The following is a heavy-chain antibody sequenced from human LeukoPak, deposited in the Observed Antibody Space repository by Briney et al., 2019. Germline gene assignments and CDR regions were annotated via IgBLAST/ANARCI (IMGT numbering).Heavy chain of an antibody. CDR1: GGSFSGYY. CDR2: INHGGST. J-gene: IGHJ6*02. Sequence: PSETLSLTCAVYGGSFSGYYWSWIRQPPGKGLEWIGEINHGGSTNYNPSLKSRVTISVDTSKNQFSLKLSSVTAADTAVYYCARAQKGRSGVVPVARNYYSGMDVWGQGTTVTVSS. D-gene: IGHD2-2*01. V-gene: IGHV4-34*01. CDR3: ARAQKGRSGVVPVARNYYSGMDV.